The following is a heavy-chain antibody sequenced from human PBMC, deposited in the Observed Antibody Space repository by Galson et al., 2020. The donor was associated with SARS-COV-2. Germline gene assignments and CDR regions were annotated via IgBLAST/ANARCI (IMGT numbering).Heavy chain of an antibody. CDR2: VYYTGST. Sequence: SETLSLTCTVSGGSISSSSYYWGWIRQPPGKGLEWIGTVYYTGSTYYNPSLKSRVTISIDTSKNQFSLKVSSVTAADTAVYYCARDAVKYDGSGSYAQYDSWGQGTLVTVSS. J-gene: IGHJ4*02. CDR1: GGSISSSSYY. V-gene: IGHV4-39*07. D-gene: IGHD3-10*01. CDR3: ARDAVKYDGSGSYAQYDS.